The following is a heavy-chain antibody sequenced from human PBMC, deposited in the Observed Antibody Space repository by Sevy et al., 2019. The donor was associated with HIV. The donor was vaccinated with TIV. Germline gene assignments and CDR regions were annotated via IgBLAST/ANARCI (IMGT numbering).Heavy chain of an antibody. CDR1: GGSISSGSYY. J-gene: IGHJ5*02. Sequence: SLTCTVSGGSISSGSYYWSWIRQPAGKGLEWIGRIYTTGSTNYNPSLKSRVTISVDTSKNQFSLKLGSVTAADTAVYYCAREGSTWAGWFDPWGQGTLVTVSS. CDR3: AREGSTWAGWFDP. D-gene: IGHD6-13*01. CDR2: IYTTGST. V-gene: IGHV4-61*02.